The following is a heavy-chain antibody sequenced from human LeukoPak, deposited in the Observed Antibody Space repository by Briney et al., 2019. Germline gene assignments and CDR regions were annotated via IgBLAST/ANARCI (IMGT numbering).Heavy chain of an antibody. V-gene: IGHV3-7*01. D-gene: IGHD6-19*01. CDR2: IKQDGSEK. CDR3: ARVPPGYSSGWYRDY. CDR1: GGSISSYY. J-gene: IGHJ4*02. Sequence: PSETLSLTCTVSGGSISSYYWSWVRQAPGKGLEWVANIKQDGSEKYYVDSVKGRFTISRDNAKNSLYLQMNSLRAEDTAVYYCARVPPGYSSGWYRDYWGQGTLVTVSS.